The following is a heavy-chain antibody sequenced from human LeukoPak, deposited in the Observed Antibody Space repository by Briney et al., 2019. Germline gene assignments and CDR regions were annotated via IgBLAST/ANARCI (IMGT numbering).Heavy chain of an antibody. CDR3: ASQGGLLWFGELSGGMDV. D-gene: IGHD3-10*01. CDR1: GFTFSSYA. V-gene: IGHV3-30-3*01. CDR2: ISYDGSYK. J-gene: IGHJ6*02. Sequence: GGSLRLSCAASGFTFSSYAMNWVRQAPGKGLEWVAFISYDGSYKHYADSVKGRFTISRDNSKNTLYLQINSLRAEDTAVYYCASQGGLLWFGELSGGMDVWGQGTTVTVSS.